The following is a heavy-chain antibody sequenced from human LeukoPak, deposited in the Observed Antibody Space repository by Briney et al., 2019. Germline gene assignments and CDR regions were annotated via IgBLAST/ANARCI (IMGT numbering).Heavy chain of an antibody. Sequence: ASVKVSCKASGYTFTGYYMHWVRQAPGQGLEWMESINANSGGINYAQKFQGRVTMTRDTSISTAYMELSRLRSDDTAVYYCARGVSITILFDYWGQGTLVTVSS. D-gene: IGHD3-3*01. CDR3: ARGVSITILFDY. CDR1: GYTFTGYY. V-gene: IGHV1-2*02. J-gene: IGHJ4*02. CDR2: INANSGGI.